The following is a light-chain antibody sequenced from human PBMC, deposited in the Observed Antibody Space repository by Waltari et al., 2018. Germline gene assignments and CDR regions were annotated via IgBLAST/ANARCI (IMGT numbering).Light chain of an antibody. Sequence: QLVLTQSPSASASLGASVKLTCTLSSGHTSNVIAWLPQQRGKGPRFLMKVNSDGSHSKGDESPARFSGSSSGAERYLSISSLQSEDDADYYCQTGGHGTWVFGGGTKVTVL. V-gene: IGLV4-69*01. CDR2: VNSDGSH. CDR1: SGHTSNV. CDR3: QTGGHGTWV. J-gene: IGLJ3*02.